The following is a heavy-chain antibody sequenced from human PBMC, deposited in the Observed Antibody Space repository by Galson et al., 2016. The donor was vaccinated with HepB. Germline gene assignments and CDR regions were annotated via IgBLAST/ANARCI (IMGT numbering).Heavy chain of an antibody. V-gene: IGHV3-74*01. CDR1: GFAFRAYW. Sequence: SLRLSCAASGFAFRAYWMHWARQLPGGGLVWVARIYDDGSETYYADSVKGRFTISRDNAKDTLYLQLNSLRGEDTAVYLCARGGSGSPGDSWGQGTLVTVPS. CDR2: IYDDGSET. D-gene: IGHD6-19*01. J-gene: IGHJ4*02. CDR3: ARGGSGSPGDS.